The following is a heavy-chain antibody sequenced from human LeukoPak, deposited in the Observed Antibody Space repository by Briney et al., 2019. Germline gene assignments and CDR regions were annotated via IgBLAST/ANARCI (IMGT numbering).Heavy chain of an antibody. CDR1: GFTFNNYG. J-gene: IGHJ4*02. D-gene: IGHD2-15*01. Sequence: GGSLRLSCAVSGFTFNNYGMTWVRQAPGEGLEWVANINQDGNEKYYVDSVKGRFTISRGNAKKSVYLQMNSLRAEDTAVYYCARDLRYLGYCTGGSCYSGGYYFDYWGQGTLVTVSS. V-gene: IGHV3-7*01. CDR3: ARDLRYLGYCTGGSCYSGGYYFDY. CDR2: INQDGNEK.